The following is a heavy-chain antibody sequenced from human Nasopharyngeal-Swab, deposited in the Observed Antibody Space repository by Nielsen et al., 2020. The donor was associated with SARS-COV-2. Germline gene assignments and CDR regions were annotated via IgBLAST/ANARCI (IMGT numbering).Heavy chain of an antibody. CDR3: ARWKGIAAAWDY. CDR2: IYYSRST. J-gene: IGHJ4*02. D-gene: IGHD6-13*01. V-gene: IGHV4-39*01. Sequence: WIRQPPGKGLEWIGSIYYSRSTYYNPSLKSRVTISVDTSKNQFSLKLSSVTAADTAVYYCARWKGIAAAWDYWGQGTLDTVSS.